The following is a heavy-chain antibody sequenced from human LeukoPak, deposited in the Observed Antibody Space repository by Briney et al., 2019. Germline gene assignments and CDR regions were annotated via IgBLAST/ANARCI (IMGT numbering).Heavy chain of an antibody. CDR1: GFTFSSYS. V-gene: IGHV3-21*01. CDR2: ISSSSSYI. J-gene: IGHJ5*02. CDR3: ARDSTPANH. Sequence: PGGSLRLSCAASGFTFSSYSMNWVRQAPGKGLEWVSSISSSSSYIYYADSVKGRLTISRDNAKNSLCLQMNSLRAEDTAVYYCARDSTPANHWGQGTLVTVSS.